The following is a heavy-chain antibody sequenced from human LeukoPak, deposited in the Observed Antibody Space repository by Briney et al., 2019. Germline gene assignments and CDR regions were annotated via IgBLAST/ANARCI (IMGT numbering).Heavy chain of an antibody. CDR3: ARGGVTIFGVVINEGY. D-gene: IGHD3-3*01. CDR1: GGTFSSYA. J-gene: IGHJ4*02. CDR2: IIPIFGTA. Sequence: SVKVSCKASGGTFSSYAISWVRQAPGQGLEWMGGIIPIFGTANYAQKFQGRVPITADKSTSTAYMELSSLRSEDTAVYYCARGGVTIFGVVINEGYWGQGTLVTVSS. V-gene: IGHV1-69*06.